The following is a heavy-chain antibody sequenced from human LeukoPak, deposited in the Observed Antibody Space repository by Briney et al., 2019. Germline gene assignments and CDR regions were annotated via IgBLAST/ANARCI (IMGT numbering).Heavy chain of an antibody. J-gene: IGHJ5*02. CDR2: INHSGST. V-gene: IGHV4-34*01. CDR3: ASNIVGYGWFDP. CDR1: GGSFSGYY. D-gene: IGHD2-15*01. Sequence: SETLSLTCAVYGGSFSGYYWSWIRQPPGKGLEWIGEINHSGSTNYNPSLKGRVTISVDTSKNQFSLKLSSATAADTAVYYCASNIVGYGWFDPWGQGTLVTVSS.